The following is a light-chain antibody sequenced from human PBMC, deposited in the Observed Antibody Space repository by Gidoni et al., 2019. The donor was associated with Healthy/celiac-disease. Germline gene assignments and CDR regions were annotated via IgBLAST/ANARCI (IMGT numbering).Light chain of an antibody. CDR2: WAS. Sequence: DIVITQSPDPLAVSLGERATINCKSSQSVLYSSNNKNYLAWYQQKPGQPPKLLIYWASTRESGVPDRFSGSGSGTDFTLTISSRQAEDVAVYYCQQYYSTPPTFGQGTKVEIK. CDR1: QSVLYSSNNKNY. CDR3: QQYYSTPPT. V-gene: IGKV4-1*01. J-gene: IGKJ1*01.